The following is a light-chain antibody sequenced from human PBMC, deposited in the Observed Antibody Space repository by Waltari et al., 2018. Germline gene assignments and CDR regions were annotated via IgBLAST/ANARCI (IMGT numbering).Light chain of an antibody. CDR1: QSVSRTY. J-gene: IGKJ3*01. V-gene: IGKV3-20*01. CDR3: QQYGSSGVT. CDR2: GAS. Sequence: TVLTQSPGTLSLSPGQTSTLSCRASQSVSRTYLAWYQQKPAQAPRLLIYGASNRATGIPDRFSGSGSGTDFTLTISRLEPEDFAVYYCQQYGSSGVTFGPGTKVHIK.